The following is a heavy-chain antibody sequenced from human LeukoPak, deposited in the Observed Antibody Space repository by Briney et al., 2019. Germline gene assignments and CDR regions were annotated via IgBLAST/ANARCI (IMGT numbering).Heavy chain of an antibody. V-gene: IGHV3-21*01. CDR3: ARGSDEFDI. CDR1: GLTFNSSG. CDR2: FTPGSSYI. J-gene: IGHJ3*02. Sequence: KSGGSLRLSCTASGLTFNSSGMNWVRQAPGKGLEWVSSFTPGSSYIYYADSMKGRFTVSRDNAKNSLYLHINSLRAEDTAIYYCARGSDEFDIWGQGTMVTVSS.